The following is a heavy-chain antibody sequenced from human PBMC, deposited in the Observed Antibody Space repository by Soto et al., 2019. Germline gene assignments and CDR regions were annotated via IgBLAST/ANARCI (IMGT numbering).Heavy chain of an antibody. D-gene: IGHD7-27*01. CDR2: IYYTGST. Sequence: PSETLSLTCTVSGDSIRSYYWNWIRQSPGKRLEWIGYIYYTGSTNYNPSLKSRVTISVDTSKSQFSLKVNSVTAADTAVYYCASQNWGNYGLDVWGQGTTVTVSS. J-gene: IGHJ6*02. CDR1: GDSIRSYY. CDR3: ASQNWGNYGLDV. V-gene: IGHV4-59*08.